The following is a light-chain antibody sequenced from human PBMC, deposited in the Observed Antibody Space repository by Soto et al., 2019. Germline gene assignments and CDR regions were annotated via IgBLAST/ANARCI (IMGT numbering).Light chain of an antibody. CDR2: DAS. CDR3: QQRQYWPPST. J-gene: IGKJ5*01. Sequence: EIVLTQSPGTLSLSPGERATLSCSASQSVSSYLAWYQQKPGQAPRLLIYDASNRAAGIPARFSGSGSGTDFTLTISSLEPEDFAIYYCQQRQYWPPSTFGQGTRLRL. CDR1: QSVSSY. V-gene: IGKV3-11*01.